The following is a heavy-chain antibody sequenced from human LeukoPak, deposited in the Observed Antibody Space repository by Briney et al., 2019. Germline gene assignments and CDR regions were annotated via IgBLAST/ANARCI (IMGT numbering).Heavy chain of an antibody. V-gene: IGHV4-4*02. CDR2: IYHSGST. J-gene: IGHJ4*02. CDR3: ARVPKYSYGSFDY. CDR1: GGSISSSNW. Sequence: SETLSLTCAVSGGSISSSNWWSWVRQPPGKGLEWIGEIYHSGSTNYNPSLKSRVTISVDKSKNQFSLKLSSVTAADTTVYYCARVPKYSYGSFDYWGQGTLVTVSS. D-gene: IGHD5-18*01.